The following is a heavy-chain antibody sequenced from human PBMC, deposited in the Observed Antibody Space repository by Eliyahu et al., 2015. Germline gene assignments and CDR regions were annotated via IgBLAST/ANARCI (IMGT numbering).Heavy chain of an antibody. V-gene: IGHV4-4*07. Sequence: QLQLQESGPGLVKSSETLSLICTVSGDSLSXYYWSWIGQPAGKGLEWIGRIHSSGNTNYNPSLKGRVTMSVNRSKNQFYLNLTSVTAADTAVYYCARDGTQYTSYYDSSGYYFWGQGSLVSVSS. CDR3: ARDGTQYTSYYDSSGYYF. CDR2: IHSSGNT. CDR1: GDSLSXYY. D-gene: IGHD3-22*01. J-gene: IGHJ4*02.